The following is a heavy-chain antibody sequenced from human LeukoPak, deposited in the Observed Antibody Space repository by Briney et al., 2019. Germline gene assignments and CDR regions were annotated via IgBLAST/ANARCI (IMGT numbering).Heavy chain of an antibody. CDR2: ILYDGSES. CDR3: ARDWGQRGVGATLAN. Sequence: GGSLRLSCASSGFTFSSHAMVWVRQAPGKGLEGVSFILYDGSESFHTASVNGRFTISRDNFKKTLDLQVSGLKEEDTAVYYCARDWGQRGVGATLANWGQGTLVIVSS. CDR1: GFTFSSHA. V-gene: IGHV3-30-3*01. D-gene: IGHD1-26*01. J-gene: IGHJ4*02.